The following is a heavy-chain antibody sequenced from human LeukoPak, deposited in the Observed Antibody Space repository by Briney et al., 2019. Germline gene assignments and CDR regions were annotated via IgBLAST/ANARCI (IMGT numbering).Heavy chain of an antibody. CDR1: GGSISSSSYY. CDR2: INYSGST. J-gene: IGHJ3*02. V-gene: IGHV4-39*01. D-gene: IGHD1-26*01. Sequence: SETLSLTCTVSGGSISSSSYYWGWIRQPPGKGLEWIGSINYSGSTYYNPSLKSRITISVAASKNQFSLKLSSVAAADTAAYFCASPNGTVGAYSAFDIWGQGTMVTVSS. CDR3: ASPNGTVGAYSAFDI.